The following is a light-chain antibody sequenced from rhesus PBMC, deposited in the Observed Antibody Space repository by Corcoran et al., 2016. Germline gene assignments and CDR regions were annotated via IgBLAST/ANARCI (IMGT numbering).Light chain of an antibody. CDR2: AAS. V-gene: IGKV1-28*01. Sequence: DIQMTQSPSSLSASVGDTVTITCRASQGISSYLNWFQQKPGKAPKILIYAASSWESGVPSRFSGSGSGTEFTLTISSLQPEDFAAYYCLQHNSYPYSFGQGTKVEIK. J-gene: IGKJ2*01. CDR3: LQHNSYPYS. CDR1: QGISSY.